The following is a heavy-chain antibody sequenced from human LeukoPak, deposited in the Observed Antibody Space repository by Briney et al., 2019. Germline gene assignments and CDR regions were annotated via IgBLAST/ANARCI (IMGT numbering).Heavy chain of an antibody. Sequence: SETLSLTCAVYGGSFCGYYWSWIRQPPGKGLEWIGEINHSGSTNYNPSLKSRVTISVDTSKNQFSLKLSSVTAADTAVYYCARGRRRRGGYYDSSGYYPFDYWGQGTLVTVSS. J-gene: IGHJ4*02. CDR1: GGSFCGYY. V-gene: IGHV4-34*01. D-gene: IGHD3-22*01. CDR3: ARGRRRRGGYYDSSGYYPFDY. CDR2: INHSGST.